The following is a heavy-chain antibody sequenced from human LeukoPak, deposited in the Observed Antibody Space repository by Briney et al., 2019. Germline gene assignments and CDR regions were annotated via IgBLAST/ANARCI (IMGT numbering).Heavy chain of an antibody. CDR2: VLDNVRT. CDR1: GGSISSHY. J-gene: IGHJ4*02. D-gene: IGHD5-18*01. CDR3: ATIKRGNIFGFFDS. Sequence: PSETLSLTCTVSGGSISSHYWSWVRQPPGKGLEWIGYVLDNVRTKDNPSLNSRFTLSADTSKNQFSLRLTSVTAADTAVYYCATIKRGNIFGFFDSWGQGILVTVSS. V-gene: IGHV4-59*11.